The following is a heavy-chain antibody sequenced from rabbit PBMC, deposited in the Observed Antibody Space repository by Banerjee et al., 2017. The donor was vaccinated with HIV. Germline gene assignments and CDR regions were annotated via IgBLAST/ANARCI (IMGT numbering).Heavy chain of an antibody. V-gene: IGHV1S45*01. D-gene: IGHD1-1*01. CDR3: ARDPTNISPPGL. CDR1: GFSFSSSYW. Sequence: QEQLVESGGDLVQPEGSLTLTCTASGFSFSSSYWMSWVRQAPGKGLEWIGCIYTGSGSTYYASWAKGRFTISKTSSTTVTLQMTSLTAADTATYFCARDPTNISPPGLWGPGTLVTVS. J-gene: IGHJ4*01. CDR2: IYTGSGST.